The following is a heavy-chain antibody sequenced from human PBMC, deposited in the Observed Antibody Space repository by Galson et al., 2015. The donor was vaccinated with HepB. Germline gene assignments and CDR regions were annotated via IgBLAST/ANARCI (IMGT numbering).Heavy chain of an antibody. Sequence: SVKVSCKVSGYTLTELSMHWVRQAPGKGLEWMGGFDPEDGETIYAQKFQGRVTMTEDTSTDTAYMELSSLRSEDTAVYYCATNGVVWSGYYRRYNWFDPWGQGTLVTVSS. CDR3: ATNGVVWSGYYRRYNWFDP. CDR1: GYTLTELS. J-gene: IGHJ5*02. D-gene: IGHD3-3*01. CDR2: FDPEDGET. V-gene: IGHV1-24*01.